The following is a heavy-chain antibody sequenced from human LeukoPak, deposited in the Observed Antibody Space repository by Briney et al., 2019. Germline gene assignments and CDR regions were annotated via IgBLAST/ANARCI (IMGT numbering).Heavy chain of an antibody. D-gene: IGHD3-16*01. CDR3: ARDRGSNYDSKKYYPYFDY. Sequence: PGGSLRLSCVASGFTFSSYSMNWVRQAPGKGLEWVSSISSGSKYKFYGDSVKGRFTISRDNAKNSLYLQMDSLRVEDTAMYYCARDRGSNYDSKKYYPYFDYWGQGTLVTVSS. CDR2: ISSGSKYK. V-gene: IGHV3-21*01. CDR1: GFTFSSYS. J-gene: IGHJ4*02.